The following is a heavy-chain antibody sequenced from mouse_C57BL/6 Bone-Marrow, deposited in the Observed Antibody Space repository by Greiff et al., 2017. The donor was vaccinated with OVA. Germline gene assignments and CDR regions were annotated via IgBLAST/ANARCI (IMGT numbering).Heavy chain of an antibody. CDR1: GYTFTDYY. D-gene: IGHD3-2*02. V-gene: IGHV1-75*01. CDR3: ARRAQATLYAMDY. CDR2: IFPGSGST. J-gene: IGHJ4*01. Sequence: VKLQESGPELVKPGASVKISCKASGYTFTDYYINWVKQRPGQGLEWIGWIFPGSGSTYYNEKFKGKATLTVDKSSSTAYMLLSSLTSEDSAVYFCARRAQATLYAMDYWGQGTSVTVSS.